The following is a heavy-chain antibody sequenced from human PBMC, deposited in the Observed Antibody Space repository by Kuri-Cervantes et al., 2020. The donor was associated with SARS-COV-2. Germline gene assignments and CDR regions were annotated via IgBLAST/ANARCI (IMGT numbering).Heavy chain of an antibody. CDR1: GGSFNNYY. D-gene: IGHD1-1*01. J-gene: IGHJ4*02. V-gene: IGHV4-34*01. Sequence: SETLSLTCAVYGGSFNNYYWSWIRQPPGKGLEWIGEINHSGGTNYNPSLKSRVTISVDTSKNQFSLRMRSVTAADTAVYYCARVTTGTLDYWGQGTLVTVSS. CDR2: INHSGGT. CDR3: ARVTTGTLDY.